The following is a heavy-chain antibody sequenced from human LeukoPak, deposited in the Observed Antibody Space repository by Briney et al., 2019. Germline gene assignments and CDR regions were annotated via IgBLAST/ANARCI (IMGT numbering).Heavy chain of an antibody. V-gene: IGHV1-8*01. Sequence: ASVKVSCKASGYTFTSYDINWVRQATGQGLEWMGWMNPNSGNTGYAQKFQGRVTMTRDTSTSTVYMELSSLRSEDTAVYYCARELSGGGAFDIWGQGTMVTVSS. CDR2: MNPNSGNT. J-gene: IGHJ3*02. CDR3: ARELSGGGAFDI. D-gene: IGHD2-15*01. CDR1: GYTFTSYD.